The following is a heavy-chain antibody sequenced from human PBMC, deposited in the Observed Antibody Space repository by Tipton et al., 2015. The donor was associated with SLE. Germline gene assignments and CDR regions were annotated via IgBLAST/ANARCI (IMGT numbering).Heavy chain of an antibody. CDR3: ARMYYDFWRGYSTEFDN. CDR1: GFTFSSYA. D-gene: IGHD3-3*01. Sequence: SLRLSCAASGFTFSSYAMDWVRQAPGKGLEWVAVISYDGSNKYYADSVKGRFTISRDNSKNTLYLQMNSLRTEDTAMFYCARMYYDFWRGYSTEFDNWGQGTLVTVSS. CDR2: ISYDGSNK. J-gene: IGHJ4*02. V-gene: IGHV3-30-3*01.